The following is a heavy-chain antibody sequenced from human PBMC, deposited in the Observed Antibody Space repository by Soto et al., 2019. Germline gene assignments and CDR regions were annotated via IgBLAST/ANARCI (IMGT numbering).Heavy chain of an antibody. J-gene: IGHJ6*02. CDR3: ARDRAEGSSWTSAGGMDV. D-gene: IGHD3-10*01. V-gene: IGHV4-59*01. Sequence: SETLSLTCSASGGSIRTYYWNWIRQPPGGGLEWIAYIHYSGVTNYSPSLRGRVSISIDRSNNEFSLKVSSVTAADTAAYYCARDRAEGSSWTSAGGMDVWGPGTTVTVSS. CDR1: GGSIRTYY. CDR2: IHYSGVT.